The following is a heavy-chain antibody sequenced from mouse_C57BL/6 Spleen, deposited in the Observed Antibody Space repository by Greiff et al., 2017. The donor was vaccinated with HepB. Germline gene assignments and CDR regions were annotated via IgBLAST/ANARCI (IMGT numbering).Heavy chain of an antibody. J-gene: IGHJ3*01. CDR2: ISYDGSN. CDR1: GYSITSGYY. Sequence: EVKLVESGPGLVKPSQSLSLTCSVTGYSITSGYYWNWIRQFPGNKLEWMGYISYDGSNNYNPSLKNRISITRDTSKNQFFLKLNSVTTEDTATYYCARDGARGFAYWGQGTLVTVSA. CDR3: ARDGARGFAY. V-gene: IGHV3-6*01.